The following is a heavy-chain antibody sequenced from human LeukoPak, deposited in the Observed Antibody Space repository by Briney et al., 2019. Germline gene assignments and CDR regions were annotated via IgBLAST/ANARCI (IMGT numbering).Heavy chain of an antibody. CDR2: ISSSGSTI. V-gene: IGHV3-11*04. J-gene: IGHJ3*02. CDR3: SRDLSSRGYTYGTPAFTFDI. D-gene: IGHD5-18*01. Sequence: PGGSLRLSCAASGFTFSDYYMSWIRQAPGKGLEWVSYISSSGSTIYYADSLKGRFTISRDNAKNSLSLLMNSLRAEDTAVYYCSRDLSSRGYTYGTPAFTFDIWGQGTIVTVSS. CDR1: GFTFSDYY.